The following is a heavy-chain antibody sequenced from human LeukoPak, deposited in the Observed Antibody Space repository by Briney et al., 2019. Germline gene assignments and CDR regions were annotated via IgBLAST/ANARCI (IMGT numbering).Heavy chain of an antibody. Sequence: HRASVKVSCKASGYTFTGYYMHWVRQAPGQGLEWMGWINPNSGGTNYAQKFYVRVTMTRDTSITTAYMDLSSLRSDDTAVYYCGRVSRGVWFGPGSYYYMDDWGKGTTVTISS. D-gene: IGHD3-10*01. CDR1: GYTFTGYY. CDR2: INPNSGGT. CDR3: GRVSRGVWFGPGSYYYMDD. V-gene: IGHV1-2*02. J-gene: IGHJ6*03.